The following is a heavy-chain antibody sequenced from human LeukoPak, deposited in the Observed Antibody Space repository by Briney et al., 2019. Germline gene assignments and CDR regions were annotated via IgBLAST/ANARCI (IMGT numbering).Heavy chain of an antibody. V-gene: IGHV3-30-3*01. CDR3: ARVSAYDSSGYYFDY. Sequence: GGSLRLSCAASGFTFSSYAMHWVRQAPGKGLEWEAVISYDGSNKYYADSVKGRFTISRDNAKNSLYLQMNSLRAEDTAVYYCARVSAYDSSGYYFDYWGQGTLVTVSS. CDR2: ISYDGSNK. D-gene: IGHD3-22*01. J-gene: IGHJ4*02. CDR1: GFTFSSYA.